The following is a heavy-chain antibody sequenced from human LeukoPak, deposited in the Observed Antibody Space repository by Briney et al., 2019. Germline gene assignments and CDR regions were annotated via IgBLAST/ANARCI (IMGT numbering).Heavy chain of an antibody. Sequence: SETLSLTCAVSGYSITNGYYWAWIRQSPGKGLEWIGRIYTSGSTNYNPSLKSRVTISVDTSKNQFSLKLSSVTAADTAVYYCARDPYYYDSSGTKYNWFDPWGQGTLVTVSS. CDR3: ARDPYYYDSSGTKYNWFDP. V-gene: IGHV4-38-2*02. CDR1: GYSITNGYY. J-gene: IGHJ5*02. CDR2: IYTSGST. D-gene: IGHD3-22*01.